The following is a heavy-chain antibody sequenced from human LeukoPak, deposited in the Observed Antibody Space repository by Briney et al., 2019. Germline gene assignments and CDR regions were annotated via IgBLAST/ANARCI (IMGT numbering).Heavy chain of an antibody. CDR1: GFTFRRNA. J-gene: IGHJ4*02. Sequence: GGSLRLSCAASGFTFRRNAMNWVRQAPGKGLEWVAAISGNGLGTYYADSVKGRFNISRDNSRNTPYLQMNSLRIEDTAFSYCAKDANYLRSSGYLIPIDFWGQGTLVTVSS. CDR2: ISGNGLGT. V-gene: IGHV3-23*01. CDR3: AKDANYLRSSGYLIPIDF. D-gene: IGHD3-22*01.